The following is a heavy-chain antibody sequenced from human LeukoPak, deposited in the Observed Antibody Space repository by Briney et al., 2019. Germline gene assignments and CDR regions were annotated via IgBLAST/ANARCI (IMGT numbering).Heavy chain of an antibody. CDR1: GGTFSSYA. V-gene: IGHV1-69*13. D-gene: IGHD3-9*01. CDR2: IIPIFGTA. Sequence: SVKVSCKASGGTFSSYAISWVRQAPGQGLEWMGGIIPIFGTANYAQKFQGRVTITADESTSTAYMELSSLRSEDTAVYYCARGRVLRYFDWLLPTAYYFDYWGQGTLVTVSS. CDR3: ARGRVLRYFDWLLPTAYYFDY. J-gene: IGHJ4*02.